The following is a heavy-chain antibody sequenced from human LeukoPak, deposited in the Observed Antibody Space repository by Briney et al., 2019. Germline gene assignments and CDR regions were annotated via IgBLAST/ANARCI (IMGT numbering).Heavy chain of an antibody. CDR3: ARDYYDYGDYGDY. CDR2: IKQDGSEK. D-gene: IGHD4-17*01. CDR1: GFTFSSYW. V-gene: IGHV3-7*01. J-gene: IGHJ4*02. Sequence: PGGSLRLSCAASGFTFSSYWMSWVRQAPGKGLEWVVNIKQDGSEKYYVDSVKGRFTISRDNAKNSLYLQMNSLRAEDTAVYYCARDYYDYGDYGDYWGQGTLVTVSS.